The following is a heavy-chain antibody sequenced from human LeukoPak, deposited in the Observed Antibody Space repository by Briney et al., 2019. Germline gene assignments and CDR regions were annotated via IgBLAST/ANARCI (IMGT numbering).Heavy chain of an antibody. CDR2: IYYSGST. D-gene: IGHD3-22*01. Sequence: KPSETLSLTCTVSGGSISSSSYYWGWIRQPPGKGLEWIGSIYYSGSTYYNPSLKSRVTISVDTSKNQFSLKLSSVTAADTAVYYCARVSTMIVVTYFDYWGQGTLVTVSS. CDR1: GGSISSSSYY. J-gene: IGHJ4*02. V-gene: IGHV4-39*07. CDR3: ARVSTMIVVTYFDY.